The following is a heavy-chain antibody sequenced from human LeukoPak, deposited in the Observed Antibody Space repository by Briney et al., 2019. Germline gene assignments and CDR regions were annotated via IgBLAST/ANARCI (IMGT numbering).Heavy chain of an antibody. D-gene: IGHD3-22*01. Sequence: VASVKVSCKASGFTFTSSAVQWVRQARGQRLEWIGWIVVGSGNTNYAQKFQERVTITRDMSTSTAYMELSSLRSEDTAVYYCAADSGYYSDAFDIWGQGTVVTVSS. V-gene: IGHV1-58*01. CDR3: AADSGYYSDAFDI. J-gene: IGHJ3*02. CDR1: GFTFTSSA. CDR2: IVVGSGNT.